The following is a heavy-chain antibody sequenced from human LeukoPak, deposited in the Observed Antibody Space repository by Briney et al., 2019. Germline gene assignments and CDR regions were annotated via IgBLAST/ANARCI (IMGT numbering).Heavy chain of an antibody. J-gene: IGHJ4*02. CDR2: ISSSGSTI. Sequence: GGSLRLSCAASGFTFSDYYMSWIRQAPGKGLEWVSYISSSGSTIYYADSVKGRFTISRDNAKNTLYLQMNSLRAEDTAVYYCVREMYYYGSGSYDWGQGTLVTVSS. CDR3: VREMYYYGSGSYD. D-gene: IGHD3-10*01. CDR1: GFTFSDYY. V-gene: IGHV3-11*04.